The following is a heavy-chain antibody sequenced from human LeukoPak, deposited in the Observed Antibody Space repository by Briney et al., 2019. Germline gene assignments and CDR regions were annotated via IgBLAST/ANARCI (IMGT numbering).Heavy chain of an antibody. V-gene: IGHV4-59*01. J-gene: IGHJ3*02. CDR3: ARAPFGDCSGGSCYYDAFDI. Sequence: SETPSLTCTVSLGSPCRYYCSCIRQPPERGRGWIGYIYFSGSTNYNPSLKSRVTISVDTSKNQFSLKLRSVTAADTAVYYCARAPFGDCSGGSCYYDAFDIWGQGTMVSVSS. CDR1: LGSPCRYY. CDR2: IYFSGST. D-gene: IGHD2-15*01.